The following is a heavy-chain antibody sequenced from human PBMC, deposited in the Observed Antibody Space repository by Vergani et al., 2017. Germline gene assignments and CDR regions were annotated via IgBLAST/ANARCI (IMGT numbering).Heavy chain of an antibody. J-gene: IGHJ6*02. CDR2: ISTTSDTI. Sequence: DVQLVESGGDLVQPGGSLRLSCAASGFTFSSYSMNWVRQAPGKGLEWISYISTTSDTIYYADSVRGRFTISRDNAKNSLYLEMNSLRVEDTAVYFCANSVIGGNVGVAYFGMDVWGRGTTVTVSS. CDR3: ANSVIGGNVGVAYFGMDV. CDR1: GFTFSSYS. V-gene: IGHV3-48*01. D-gene: IGHD3-16*01.